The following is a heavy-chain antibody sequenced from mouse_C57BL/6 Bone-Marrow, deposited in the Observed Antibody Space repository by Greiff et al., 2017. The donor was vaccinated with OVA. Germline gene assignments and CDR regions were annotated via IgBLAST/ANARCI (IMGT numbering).Heavy chain of an antibody. Sequence: VKLQESGPELVKPGASVKISCKASGYAFSSSWMNWVKQRPGKGLEWIGRIYPGDGDTNYNGKFKGKATLTADKSSSTAYMQLSSLTSEDSAVYFCAVEWITTVVGGPFDYEVRGTALTVSS. V-gene: IGHV1-82*01. CDR1: GYAFSSSW. CDR2: IYPGDGDT. J-gene: IGHJ2*01. CDR3: AVEWITTVVGGPFDY. D-gene: IGHD1-1*01.